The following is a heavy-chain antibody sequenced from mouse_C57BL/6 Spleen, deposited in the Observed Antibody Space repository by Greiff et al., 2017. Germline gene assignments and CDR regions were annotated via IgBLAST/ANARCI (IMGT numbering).Heavy chain of an antibody. J-gene: IGHJ2*01. Sequence: QVHVKQPGAELVMPGASVKLSCKASGYTFTSYWMHWVKQRPGQGLEWIGEIDPSDSYTNYNQKFKGKSTLTVDKSSSTAYMQLSSLTSEDSAVYYCARSPPDFDYWGQGTTLTVSS. CDR2: IDPSDSYT. CDR1: GYTFTSYW. V-gene: IGHV1-69*01. CDR3: ARSPPDFDY.